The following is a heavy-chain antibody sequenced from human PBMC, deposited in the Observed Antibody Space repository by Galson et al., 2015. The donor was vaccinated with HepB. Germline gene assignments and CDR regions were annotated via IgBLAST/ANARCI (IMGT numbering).Heavy chain of an antibody. V-gene: IGHV3-11*06. Sequence: SLRLSCAGSGFTFSDNYISWIRQAPGKGLQLISYISGTSTYVDYADSVVGRFTISRDNANNSVFLQMNNLRADDTGVYYCARLRKLWLVPHGYFDSWGQGTLVTVST. CDR2: ISGTSTYV. CDR1: GFTFSDNY. CDR3: ARLRKLWLVPHGYFDS. D-gene: IGHD6-19*01. J-gene: IGHJ4*02.